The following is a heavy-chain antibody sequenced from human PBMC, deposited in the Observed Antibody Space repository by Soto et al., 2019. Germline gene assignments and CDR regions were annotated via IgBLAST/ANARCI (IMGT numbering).Heavy chain of an antibody. CDR2: MWYDGTND. Sequence: PGGSLRLSCAASGFTFSTYGMHWVRQPPGKGLGWAAVMWYDGTNDKNADSVKGRFTISRDNSKTTLYLQMNSLRAEDTGVYYCARTDCSSSTCPSDLVGATTMDYWGQGTPVTVSS. CDR3: ARTDCSSSTCPSDLVGATTMDY. CDR1: GFTFSTYG. V-gene: IGHV3-33*01. D-gene: IGHD2-2*01. J-gene: IGHJ4*02.